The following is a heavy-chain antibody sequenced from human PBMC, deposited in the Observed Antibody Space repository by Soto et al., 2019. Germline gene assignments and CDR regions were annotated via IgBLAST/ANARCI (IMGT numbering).Heavy chain of an antibody. CDR1: GYSFTSYW. D-gene: IGHD6-6*01. CDR2: IYPGDSDT. V-gene: IGHV5-51*01. CDR3: ARQKGGSSGSYYYYYGMDV. Sequence: GESLKISCKGSGYSFTSYWIGWVRQMPGKGLEWMGIIYPGDSDTRYSPSFQGQVTISADKSISTAYLQWSSLKASDTAMYYCARQKGGSSGSYYYYYGMDVWGQGTTVTVSS. J-gene: IGHJ6*02.